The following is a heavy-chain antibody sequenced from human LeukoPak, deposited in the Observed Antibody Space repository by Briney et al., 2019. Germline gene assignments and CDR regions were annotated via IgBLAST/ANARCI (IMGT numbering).Heavy chain of an antibody. V-gene: IGHV3-30-3*01. Sequence: GRSLRLSCAASGFTFSSYAMHWVRQAPGKGLEWVAVISYDGSNKYYADSVKGRFTISRDNSKNTVDLQMSSLRAEDTAVYYCVTGYPAMALGYWGQGTLVTVSS. D-gene: IGHD5-18*01. J-gene: IGHJ4*02. CDR3: VTGYPAMALGY. CDR1: GFTFSSYA. CDR2: ISYDGSNK.